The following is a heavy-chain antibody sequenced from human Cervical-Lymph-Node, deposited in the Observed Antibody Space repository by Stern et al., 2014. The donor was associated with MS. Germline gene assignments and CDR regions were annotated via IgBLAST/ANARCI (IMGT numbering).Heavy chain of an antibody. J-gene: IGHJ3*02. V-gene: IGHV3-74*02. Sequence: ELHLVESGGGLVQPGGSLRLSCAASGFTFSTYWMHWVRQAPGKGLVWVSRINSDESSTTYADSVKGRFSIYRDNDKNTLYLQMNSLRAEDTAVYYCARGVMVAATYAYDIWGQGTMVTISS. CDR2: INSDESST. CDR3: ARGVMVAATYAYDI. D-gene: IGHD2-15*01. CDR1: GFTFSTYW.